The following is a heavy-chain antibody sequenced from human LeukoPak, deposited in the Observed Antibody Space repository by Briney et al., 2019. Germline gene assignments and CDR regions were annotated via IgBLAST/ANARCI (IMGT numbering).Heavy chain of an antibody. CDR3: AGGRQASNWFDP. CDR1: GEPISSYY. J-gene: IGHJ5*02. Sequence: SETLSLTCLVSGEPISSYYWSWVRQAPGRGPEYIGNVYYNGNTNYNPSLKSRVTISVDTSKNQFSLKLSSVTAADTAVYYCAGGRQASNWFDPWGQGTLVTVSS. V-gene: IGHV4-59*08. CDR2: VYYNGNT.